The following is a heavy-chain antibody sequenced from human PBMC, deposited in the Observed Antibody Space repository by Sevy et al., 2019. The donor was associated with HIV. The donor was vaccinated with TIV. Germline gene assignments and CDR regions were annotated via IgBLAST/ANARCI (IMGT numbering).Heavy chain of an antibody. CDR1: GGSFSDYY. V-gene: IGHV4-34*01. CDR3: ARSIASVLPGPLGLFFRVYSNWFGP. CDR2: FSHIGST. J-gene: IGHJ5*02. D-gene: IGHD6-13*01. Sequence: TLSLTCAVYGGSFSDYYWSWIRQPPGGGLEWIGEFSHIGSTNYDPSLKSRVTMSLDTSTNQFSLKLKSMTAADTAVYYCARSIASVLPGPLGLFFRVYSNWFGPWGQGTLVTVSS.